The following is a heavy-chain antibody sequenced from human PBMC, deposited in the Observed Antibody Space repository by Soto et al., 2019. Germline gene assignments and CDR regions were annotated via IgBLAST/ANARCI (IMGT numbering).Heavy chain of an antibody. J-gene: IGHJ5*02. CDR1: GYTFTSYY. V-gene: IGHV1-46*01. D-gene: IGHD2-8*02. Sequence: ASVKVSCKASGYTFTSYYMHWVRQAPGQGLEWMGIINPSGGSTSYAQKFQGRVTMTRDTSTSTVYMELSSLRSEDTAVYYCASVLPPGNWFDPWGQGTLLTVSS. CDR2: INPSGGST. CDR3: ASVLPPGNWFDP.